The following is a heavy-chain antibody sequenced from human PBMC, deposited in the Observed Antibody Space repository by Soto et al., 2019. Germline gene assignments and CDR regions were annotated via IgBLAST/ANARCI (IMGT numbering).Heavy chain of an antibody. J-gene: IGHJ5*02. CDR2: IIPIFGTA. CDR3: ARDIFAGGAGSWFDP. CDR1: GGTFSSYA. V-gene: IGHV1-69*06. D-gene: IGHD1-26*01. Sequence: QVQLVQSGAEVKKPGSSVKVSCKASGGTFSSYAITWVRQAPGQGLEWMGGIIPIFGTANYAQKVQGRVTITADKSTSTVYMELSSLRSEDTAMYYCARDIFAGGAGSWFDPWGQGTLVTVSS.